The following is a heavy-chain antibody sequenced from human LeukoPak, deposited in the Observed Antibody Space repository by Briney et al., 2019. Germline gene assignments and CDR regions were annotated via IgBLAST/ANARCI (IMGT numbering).Heavy chain of an antibody. D-gene: IGHD6-19*01. CDR2: IYYSGST. Sequence: PSETLSLTCTVSGGSISSYYWSWIRQPPGKGLEWIGYIYYSGSTNYNPSLKSRVTISVDTSKNQFSLKLSSVTAADTAVYYCARSRYSSGWSTNDAFDIWGQGTMVTVSS. V-gene: IGHV4-59*08. CDR1: GGSISSYY. J-gene: IGHJ3*02. CDR3: ARSRYSSGWSTNDAFDI.